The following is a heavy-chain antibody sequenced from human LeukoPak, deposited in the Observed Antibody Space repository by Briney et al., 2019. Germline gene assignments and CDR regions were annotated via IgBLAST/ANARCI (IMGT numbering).Heavy chain of an antibody. Sequence: GGSLRLSCAASGFPFSSYAMSWVRQAPGKGLEWVSAISGSGGSTYYADSVKGRFTIYRDNSKNTLYLQMYSLRAEDTAVYYCAKNVAGPFDYWGQGTLVTVSS. J-gene: IGHJ4*02. CDR2: ISGSGGST. V-gene: IGHV3-23*01. CDR1: GFPFSSYA. D-gene: IGHD6-19*01. CDR3: AKNVAGPFDY.